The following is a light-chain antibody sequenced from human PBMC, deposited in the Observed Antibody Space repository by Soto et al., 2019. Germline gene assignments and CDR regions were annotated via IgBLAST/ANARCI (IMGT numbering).Light chain of an antibody. CDR3: LHLNSYSPDT. V-gene: IGKV1-9*01. Sequence: DIQLTQSPSFLSASVGDRVTITCRASQGISSYLAWYQQKPGTAPKLLIFAASTLQSGVPSRFSGSGSGTEFTLTISSLQPEDFATYYCLHLNSYSPDTFGPGTKVDIK. J-gene: IGKJ3*01. CDR2: AAS. CDR1: QGISSY.